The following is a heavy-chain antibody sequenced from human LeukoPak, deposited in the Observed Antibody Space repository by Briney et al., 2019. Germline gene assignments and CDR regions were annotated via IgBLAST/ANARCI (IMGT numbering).Heavy chain of an antibody. CDR3: ARAPRYYFDY. CDR2: INHSGST. V-gene: IGHV4-34*01. J-gene: IGHJ4*02. Sequence: SETLSLTCAVYGGSFSGYYWSWIRQPPGKGLEWIGEINHSGSTNYNPSLKSRVTISEDTSKNQFSLKLSSVTAADTAVYYCARAPRYYFDYWGQGTLVTVSS. CDR1: GGSFSGYY. D-gene: IGHD3-16*02.